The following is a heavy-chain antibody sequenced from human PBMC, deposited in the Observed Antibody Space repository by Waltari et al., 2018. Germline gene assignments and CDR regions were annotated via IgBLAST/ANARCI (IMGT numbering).Heavy chain of an antibody. Sequence: LGKWVRQSPGKGLEWREQIHGRGRTNYNPSLEGLGTVSMDLSKNKFSLRMSSAAAANTTVYYCARDRGRGLYLDSWGQGTLVTVSS. CDR3: ARDRGRGLYLDS. V-gene: IGHV4-4*02. D-gene: IGHD5-12*01. CDR1: L. J-gene: IGHJ4*02. CDR2: IHGRGRT.